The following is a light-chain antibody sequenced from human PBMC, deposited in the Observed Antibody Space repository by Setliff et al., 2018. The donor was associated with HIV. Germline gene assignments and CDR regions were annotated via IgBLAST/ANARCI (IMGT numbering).Light chain of an antibody. V-gene: IGLV2-14*03. CDR2: DVS. Sequence: QSALIQPASVSGSPGQSITISCTGTSSDVGHYNYVSWYQQHPGKAPKFMIYDVSNRPSGISNRFSGSKSGNTASLTISGLQAEDEADYYCSSYTTSSTYVFGTGNKVTVL. J-gene: IGLJ1*01. CDR1: SSDVGHYNY. CDR3: SSYTTSSTYV.